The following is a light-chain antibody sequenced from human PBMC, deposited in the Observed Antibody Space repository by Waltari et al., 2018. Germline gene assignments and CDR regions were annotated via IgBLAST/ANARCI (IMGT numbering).Light chain of an antibody. V-gene: IGKV3-20*01. CDR2: GAS. J-gene: IGKJ4*01. Sequence: EIVLTQSPGTLSLSPGERATVPCSASQSVSSSYLAWYQQKPGQTPRLLIYGASTRASGISDRFSGSGSGTDFILTISRLEPEDSAVYFCQQYGNSPLTFGGGTKVEIK. CDR1: QSVSSSY. CDR3: QQYGNSPLT.